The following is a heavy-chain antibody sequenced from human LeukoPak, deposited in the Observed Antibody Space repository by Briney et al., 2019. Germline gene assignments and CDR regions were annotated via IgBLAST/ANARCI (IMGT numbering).Heavy chain of an antibody. CDR3: ARSQGIAVAGTEDTGDAFDI. CDR2: INPSGGST. D-gene: IGHD6-19*01. J-gene: IGHJ3*02. Sequence: ASVKVSCKASGYTFTSYYMHWVRQAPGQGLEWMGIINPSGGSTSYAQKFQGRVTMTRDMSTSTVYMELSSLGSEDTAVYYCARSQGIAVAGTEDTGDAFDIWGQGTMVTVSS. V-gene: IGHV1-46*01. CDR1: GYTFTSYY.